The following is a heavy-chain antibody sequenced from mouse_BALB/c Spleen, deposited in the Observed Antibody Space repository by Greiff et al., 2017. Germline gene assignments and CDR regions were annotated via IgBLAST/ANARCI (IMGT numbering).Heavy chain of an antibody. V-gene: IGHV14-3*02. Sequence: VQLKESGAELVKPGASVKLSCTASGFNIKDTYMHWVKQRPEQGLEWIGRIDPANGNTKYDPKFQGKATITADTSSNTAYLQLSSLTSEDTAVYYCASRGAYSWGQGTLVTVSA. CDR3: ASRGAYS. J-gene: IGHJ3*01. CDR1: GFNIKDTY. CDR2: IDPANGNT. D-gene: IGHD3-3*01.